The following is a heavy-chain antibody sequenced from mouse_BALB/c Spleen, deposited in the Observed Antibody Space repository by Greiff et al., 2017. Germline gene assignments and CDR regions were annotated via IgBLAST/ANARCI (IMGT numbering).Heavy chain of an antibody. CDR2: SRNKANDYTT. CDR1: GFTFSDFY. Sequence: EVKVVESGGGLVQPGGSLRLSCATSGFTFSDFYMEWVRQPPGKRLEWIAASRNKANDYTTEYSASVKGRFIVSRDTSQSILYLQMNALRAEDTAIYYCARGLYGNFDYWGQGTTLTVSA. J-gene: IGHJ2*01. CDR3: ARGLYGNFDY. D-gene: IGHD2-1*01. V-gene: IGHV7-1*02.